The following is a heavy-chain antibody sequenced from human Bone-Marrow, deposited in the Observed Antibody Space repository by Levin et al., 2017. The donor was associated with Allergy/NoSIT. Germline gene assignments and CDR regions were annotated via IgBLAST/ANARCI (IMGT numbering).Heavy chain of an antibody. Sequence: SGPTLVKPTETLTLTCTVSGFSLSNARMGVSWIRQPPGKALEWLAHIFSNDAKSYSTSLKSRLTISKDTSKIQVVLTMTNMDPVDTATYYCARTYYETSGYYAFDIWGQGTMVTVSS. CDR1: GFSLSNARMG. D-gene: IGHD3-22*01. J-gene: IGHJ3*02. V-gene: IGHV2-26*01. CDR2: IFSNDAK. CDR3: ARTYYETSGYYAFDI.